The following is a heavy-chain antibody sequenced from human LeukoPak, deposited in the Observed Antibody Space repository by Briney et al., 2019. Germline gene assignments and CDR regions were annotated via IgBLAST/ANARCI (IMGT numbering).Heavy chain of an antibody. CDR1: GYTFTSYA. CDR3: AREGPLSSGWATGYTGYYYYGMDV. V-gene: IGHV1-3*01. Sequence: RGASVKVSCKASGYTFTSYAMHWVRQAPGQRLEWMGWINAGNGNTKYSQKFQGRVTITRDTSASTAYMELSRLRSDDTAVYYCAREGPLSSGWATGYTGYYYYGMDVWGQGTTVTVSS. J-gene: IGHJ6*02. D-gene: IGHD6-19*01. CDR2: INAGNGNT.